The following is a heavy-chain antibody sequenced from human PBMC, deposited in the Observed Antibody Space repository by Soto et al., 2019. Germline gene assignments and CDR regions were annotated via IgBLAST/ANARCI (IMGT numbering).Heavy chain of an antibody. CDR2: INAGNGNT. D-gene: IGHD3-10*01. V-gene: IGHV1-3*01. CDR3: ARVRYYGTGTFRDGMDV. Sequence: QVQLVQSGAEVKKPGASVKVSCKASGYTFTSYAMHWVRQAPGQRLEWMGWINAGNGNTKYSQKFQGRVTITRDTYASTAYMELSRVRSEDTAVYYCARVRYYGTGTFRDGMDVWGQGTTVTVSS. CDR1: GYTFTSYA. J-gene: IGHJ6*02.